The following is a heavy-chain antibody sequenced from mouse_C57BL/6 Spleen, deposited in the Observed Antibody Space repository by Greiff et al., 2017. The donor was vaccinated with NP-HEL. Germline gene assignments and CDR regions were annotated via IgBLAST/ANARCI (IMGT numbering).Heavy chain of an antibody. CDR3: ARPRDGYYDHYFDY. J-gene: IGHJ2*01. CDR1: GFTFSDYG. Sequence: EVKLVESGGGLVKPGGSLKLSCAASGFTFSDYGMHWVRQAPEKGLEWVAYISSGSSTIYYADTVKGRFTISRDNAKNTLFLQMTSLRSEDTAMYYCARPRDGYYDHYFDYWGQGTTLTVSS. V-gene: IGHV5-17*01. D-gene: IGHD2-3*01. CDR2: ISSGSSTI.